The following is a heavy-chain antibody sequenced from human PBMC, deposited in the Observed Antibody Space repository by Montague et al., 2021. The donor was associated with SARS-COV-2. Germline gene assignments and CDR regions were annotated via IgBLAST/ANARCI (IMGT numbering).Heavy chain of an antibody. D-gene: IGHD3-10*01. Sequence: SETLSLTCAVAGDSIISNNWWSWVRQTPHKGLEWIGEIYHLGGTNYNPSLESRITMAIDKSNNQFSLTLTSVTAADTAVYHCARLISMSRGPIRHYMWFDPWGLGTLVTVSS. CDR2: IYHLGGT. J-gene: IGHJ5*02. CDR1: GDSIISNNW. V-gene: IGHV4-4*02. CDR3: ARLISMSRGPIRHYMWFDP.